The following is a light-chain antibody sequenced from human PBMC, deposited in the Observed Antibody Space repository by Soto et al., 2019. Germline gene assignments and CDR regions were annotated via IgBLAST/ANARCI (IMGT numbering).Light chain of an antibody. V-gene: IGLV2-14*01. Sequence: QSVLTQPASVSGSPGQSITISCTGTSSDVGGYNYVSWYQQHPGKAPKLMIYEVSNRPSGVSNRFSVSKSGNTASLTISGLQAADEADYDCSSYTSSSTVFGGGTKLTVL. CDR1: SSDVGGYNY. CDR3: SSYTSSSTV. J-gene: IGLJ3*02. CDR2: EVS.